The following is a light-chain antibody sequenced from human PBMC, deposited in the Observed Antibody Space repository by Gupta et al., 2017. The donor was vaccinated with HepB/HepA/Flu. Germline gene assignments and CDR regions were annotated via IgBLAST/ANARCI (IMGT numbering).Light chain of an antibody. J-gene: IGKJ4*01. Sequence: EIVLTQSPGTLSLSPVERATLSCRASQSVTSNYLAWYQQKPGQAPRLLIYGASSRATGIPDRFSGSGSGTDLTLTISRLEPEDFAVYYCHGDRSSLFTFGRGTKVEIK. CDR3: HGDRSSLFT. CDR2: GAS. CDR1: QSVTSNY. V-gene: IGKV3-20*01.